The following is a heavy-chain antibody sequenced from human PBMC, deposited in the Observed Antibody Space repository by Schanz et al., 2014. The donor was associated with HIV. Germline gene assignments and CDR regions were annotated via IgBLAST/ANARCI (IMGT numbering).Heavy chain of an antibody. CDR3: ARDRVSGSSSSSWFDP. V-gene: IGHV3-9*01. Sequence: EVQLVESGGGLLQPGRSLRLSCAASGFTFDDYAMHWVRQAPGKGLEWVSGISGSGGSTYYADSVKGRFTISRDNSKNTLYLQIISLTAEDTAMYYCARDRVSGSSSSSWFDPWGQGTLVTVSS. CDR1: GFTFDDYA. J-gene: IGHJ5*02. D-gene: IGHD6-6*01. CDR2: ISGSGGST.